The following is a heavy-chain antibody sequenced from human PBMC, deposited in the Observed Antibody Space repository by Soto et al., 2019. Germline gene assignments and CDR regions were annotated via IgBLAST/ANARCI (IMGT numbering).Heavy chain of an antibody. CDR2: ISGSGGST. D-gene: IGHD5-18*01. J-gene: IGHJ4*02. CDR3: AKDWGYSYGPDYYFDY. Sequence: GGSLRLSCAASVFTFSSYAMSWVRQAPGKGLEWVSAISGSGGSTYYADSVKGRFTISRDNSKNTLYLQMNSLRAEDTAVYYCAKDWGYSYGPDYYFDYWGQGTLVTVSS. V-gene: IGHV3-23*01. CDR1: VFTFSSYA.